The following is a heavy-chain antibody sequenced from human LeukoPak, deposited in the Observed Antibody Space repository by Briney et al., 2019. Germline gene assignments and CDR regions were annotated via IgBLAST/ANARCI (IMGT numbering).Heavy chain of an antibody. D-gene: IGHD6-13*01. CDR3: ARGIYWQVVQEGFDY. CDR2: IRYDGSNK. CDR1: GFTFSSYG. Sequence: GGSLRLSCAASGFTFSSYGMHWVRQAPGKGLEWVAFIRYDGSNKYYADSVKGRFTISRDNSKNTLYLQMNSLRAEDTAVYYCARGIYWQVVQEGFDYWGQGTLVTVSS. V-gene: IGHV3-30*02. J-gene: IGHJ4*02.